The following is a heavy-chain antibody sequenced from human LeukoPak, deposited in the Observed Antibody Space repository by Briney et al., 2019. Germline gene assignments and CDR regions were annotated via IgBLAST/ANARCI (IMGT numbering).Heavy chain of an antibody. J-gene: IGHJ4*02. V-gene: IGHV3-21*01. D-gene: IGHD3-10*01. CDR2: ISSSSSYI. Sequence: GGSLRLSCAASGFTFSSYSMNWVRQAPGKGLEWVSSISSSSSYIYYADSVKGRFTISRDNAKNSLYLQMNSLRAEDTAVYYCARDLPLLWFGEPTLDYWGQGTLVTVSS. CDR3: ARDLPLLWFGEPTLDY. CDR1: GFTFSSYS.